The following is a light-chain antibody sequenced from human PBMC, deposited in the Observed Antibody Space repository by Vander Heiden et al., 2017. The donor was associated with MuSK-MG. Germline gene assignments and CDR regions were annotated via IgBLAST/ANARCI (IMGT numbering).Light chain of an antibody. V-gene: IGKV3-15*01. Sequence: EIVMTQSPATLSVSPGERATLSCRASQSVSSKLIWYQQKPGQAPRLLIFGASTRATGLPARFSVSGSGTEFSLTISSLQSEDFAVYYCHQYNYWPFTFGHGTKVDIK. CDR1: QSVSSK. J-gene: IGKJ3*01. CDR3: HQYNYWPFT. CDR2: GAS.